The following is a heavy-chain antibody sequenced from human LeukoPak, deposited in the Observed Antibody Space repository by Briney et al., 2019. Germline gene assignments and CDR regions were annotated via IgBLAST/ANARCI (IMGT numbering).Heavy chain of an antibody. CDR1: GYTFTSYG. V-gene: IGHV1-18*04. CDR2: ISAYNGNT. Sequence: ASVKVSCKASGYTFTSYGISWVRQAPGQGLEWMGWISAYNGNTNYAQKLQGRVTMTTDTSTSTAYMELRSLRSDDTAVYYCAREIDLSSSWQYFDYWGQGTLVTVSS. CDR3: AREIDLSSSWQYFDY. J-gene: IGHJ4*02. D-gene: IGHD6-13*01.